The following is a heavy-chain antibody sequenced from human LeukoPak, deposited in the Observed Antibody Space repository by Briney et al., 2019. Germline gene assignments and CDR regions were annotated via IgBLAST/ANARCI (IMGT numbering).Heavy chain of an antibody. J-gene: IGHJ3*02. CDR2: IQYDGSNK. D-gene: IGHD2-15*01. Sequence: PGGSLRLSCAASGFTFSSYGMHWVRQVPVKGLEWVAFIQYDGSNKYYADSVKGRFTISRDNSKNTLYLQMNSLRAEDTAVYYCAKWCSGGSCYGAFDIWGQGTMVTVSS. V-gene: IGHV3-30*02. CDR3: AKWCSGGSCYGAFDI. CDR1: GFTFSSYG.